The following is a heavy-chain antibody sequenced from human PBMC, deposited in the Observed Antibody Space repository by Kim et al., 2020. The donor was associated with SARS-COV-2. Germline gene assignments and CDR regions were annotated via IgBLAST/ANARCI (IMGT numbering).Heavy chain of an antibody. Sequence: GGSLRLSRAASGFTFSSYSMNWVRQAPGKGLEWVSSISSSSYIYYADSVKGRFTISRDNAKNSLYLQMNSLRAEDTAVYYCARGPLESHTYYDYVWGSYRSFGYGMDVWGQGTTVTVSS. V-gene: IGHV3-21*01. D-gene: IGHD3-16*02. CDR1: GFTFSSYS. CDR3: ARGPLESHTYYDYVWGSYRSFGYGMDV. J-gene: IGHJ6*02. CDR2: ISSSSYI.